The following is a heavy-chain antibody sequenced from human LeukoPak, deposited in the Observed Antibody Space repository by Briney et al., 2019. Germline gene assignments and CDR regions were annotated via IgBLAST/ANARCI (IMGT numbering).Heavy chain of an antibody. CDR3: AKDTGGYSYGNPFDY. J-gene: IGHJ4*02. V-gene: IGHV3-23*01. CDR1: GFIFSNYA. Sequence: PGGSLRLSCAASGFIFSNYAMSWVRQAPGKGLEWVSGISASAGSAVYADSVKGRFTISRDNSKNMMYLQMNSLRAEDTAVYYCAKDTGGYSYGNPFDYWGQGTLVTVSS. CDR2: ISASAGSA. D-gene: IGHD5-18*01.